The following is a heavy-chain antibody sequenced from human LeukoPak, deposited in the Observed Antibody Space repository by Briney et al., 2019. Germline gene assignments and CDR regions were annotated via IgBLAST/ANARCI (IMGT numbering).Heavy chain of an antibody. CDR1: GDSVSTNSAA. J-gene: IGHJ4*02. CDR2: TYYRSKWYN. V-gene: IGHV6-1*01. D-gene: IGHD1-1*01. CDR3: ARGHNWGESGFDY. Sequence: SQTLSLTCAISGDSVSTNSAAWNWIRPSPSSGLEWLGRTYYRSKWYNDYAVFVKSRITIKPETSKNQFSLQLTSVTPEDTAVYYCARGHNWGESGFDYWGQGTLVTVSS.